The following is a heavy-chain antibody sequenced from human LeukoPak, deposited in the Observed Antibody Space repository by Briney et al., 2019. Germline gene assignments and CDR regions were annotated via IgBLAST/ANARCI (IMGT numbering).Heavy chain of an antibody. V-gene: IGHV3-48*01. CDR3: ARVNWNYAFDY. CDR1: GFTFSSYE. Sequence: PGGSLRLSCAASGFTFSSYEMNWVRQAPGKGLEWVSYISSSSSTIYYADSVKGRFTISRDNAKNSLYLQMNSLRAEDTAVYYCARVNWNYAFDYWGQGTLVTVSS. D-gene: IGHD1-7*01. J-gene: IGHJ4*02. CDR2: ISSSSSTI.